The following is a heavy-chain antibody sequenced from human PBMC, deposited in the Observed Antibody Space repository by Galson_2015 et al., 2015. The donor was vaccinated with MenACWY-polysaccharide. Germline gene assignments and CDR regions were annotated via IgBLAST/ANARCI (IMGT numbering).Heavy chain of an antibody. V-gene: IGHV6-1*01. CDR3: ARESNDRSGLTWFDP. J-gene: IGHJ5*02. D-gene: IGHD3-10*01. CDR2: TYYRSKWYS. CDR1: GDSVSSNSAA. Sequence: CAISGDSVSSNSAAWNWIRQSPSRGLEWLGRTYYRSKWYSDYAVSVKSRLTINPDTSKNQFSLQLKSVTPEDTAVYYCARESNDRSGLTWFDPWGQGTLVTVSS.